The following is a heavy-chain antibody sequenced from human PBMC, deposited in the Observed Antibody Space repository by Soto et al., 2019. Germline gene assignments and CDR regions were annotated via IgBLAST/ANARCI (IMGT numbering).Heavy chain of an antibody. J-gene: IGHJ6*02. V-gene: IGHV5-51*01. CDR3: ARHGSISSPYYYYYGMDV. CDR1: GYSFTSYW. Sequence: GESLKISCKGSGYSFTSYWIGWVRQMPGKGLEWMGIIYPGDSDTRYSPSFQGQVTISADKSISTAYLQWSSLKASDAAMYYCARHGSISSPYYYYYGMDVWGQGTTVTVSS. CDR2: IYPGDSDT. D-gene: IGHD3-3*02.